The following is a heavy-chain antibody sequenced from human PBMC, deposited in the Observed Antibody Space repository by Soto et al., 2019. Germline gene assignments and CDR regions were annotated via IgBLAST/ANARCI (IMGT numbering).Heavy chain of an antibody. J-gene: IGHJ6*02. CDR1: GFTFSSYS. CDR2: ISSSSSYI. D-gene: IGHD3-22*01. V-gene: IGHV3-21*01. Sequence: GGSLRLSCAASGFTFSSYSMNWVRQAPGKGLEWVSSISSSSSYIYYADSVRGRFTISRDNAKNSLYLQMNSLRAEDTAVYYCARDRWYYDNTGGSYYYYYGMDVWGQGTTVTVSS. CDR3: ARDRWYYDNTGGSYYYYYGMDV.